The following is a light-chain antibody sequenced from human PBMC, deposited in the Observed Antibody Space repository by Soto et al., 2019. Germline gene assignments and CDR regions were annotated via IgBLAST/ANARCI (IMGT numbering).Light chain of an antibody. J-gene: IGKJ1*01. Sequence: EIVLTQSPGTLSLSPGERATLSCRASQSVSSSYLAWYQQKPGQAPRLLIYGASSRATGIPDRFSGSGSGTDFNLTISRLEPEDFAVSYCQQYGSSQSFGQGTKVEIK. CDR3: QQYGSSQS. CDR1: QSVSSSY. CDR2: GAS. V-gene: IGKV3-20*01.